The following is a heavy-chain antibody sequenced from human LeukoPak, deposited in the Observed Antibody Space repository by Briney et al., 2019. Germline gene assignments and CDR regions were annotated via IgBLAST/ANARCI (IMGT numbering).Heavy chain of an antibody. D-gene: IGHD5-24*01. CDR3: ARGAEMATITYYYYYYMDV. J-gene: IGHJ6*03. CDR1: GGTFSSYA. CDR2: IIPIFGTA. V-gene: IGHV1-69*06. Sequence: ASVKVSCKASGGTFSSYAISWVRQAPGQGLEWMGGIIPIFGTANYAQKFQGRVTITADKSTSTAYMELSSLRSEDTAVYYCARGAEMATITYYYYYYMDVWGKGTTVTVSS.